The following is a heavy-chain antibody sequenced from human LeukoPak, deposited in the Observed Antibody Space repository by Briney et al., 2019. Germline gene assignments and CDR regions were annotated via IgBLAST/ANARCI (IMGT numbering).Heavy chain of an antibody. CDR3: TRGNGEAIDY. V-gene: IGHV3-49*04. D-gene: IGHD4-17*01. CDR2: IRSKAYGGTT. J-gene: IGHJ4*02. Sequence: GGSLRLSCTASGFTSGDYAMSWVRQAPGKGLEWVGFIRSKAYGGTTEYAASVKGRFTISRDDSKSIAYLQMNSLKTEDTAVYYCTRGNGEAIDYWGQGTLVTVSS. CDR1: GFTSGDYA.